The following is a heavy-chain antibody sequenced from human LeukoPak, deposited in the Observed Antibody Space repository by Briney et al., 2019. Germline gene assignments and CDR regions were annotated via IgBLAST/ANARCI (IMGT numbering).Heavy chain of an antibody. Sequence: PSETLSLTCTVSGGSISSYYWSWIRQPPGKGLEWIGYIYYSGSTNYNPSLKNRVTISVDTSKNQFSLKLSSVTAADTAVYYCASVVPAARGHYYYYYMDVWGKGTTVTVSS. V-gene: IGHV4-59*08. CDR3: ASVVPAARGHYYYYYMDV. J-gene: IGHJ6*03. CDR2: IYYSGST. D-gene: IGHD2-2*01. CDR1: GGSISSYY.